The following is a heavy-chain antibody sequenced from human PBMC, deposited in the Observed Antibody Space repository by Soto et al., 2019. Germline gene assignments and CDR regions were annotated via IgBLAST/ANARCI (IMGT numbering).Heavy chain of an antibody. D-gene: IGHD3-10*01. V-gene: IGHV3-23*01. CDR3: AKNSGWFNT. CDR1: GFPFSSTD. Sequence: VGSLRLSCAASGFPFSSTDMTWVRQAPGKGLDWVSTIDGSGGTTYYADSVKGRFTISRDNSMNTVYLQMNSLRADDTALYYCAKNSGWFNTWGQGALVTVSS. J-gene: IGHJ5*02. CDR2: IDGSGGTT.